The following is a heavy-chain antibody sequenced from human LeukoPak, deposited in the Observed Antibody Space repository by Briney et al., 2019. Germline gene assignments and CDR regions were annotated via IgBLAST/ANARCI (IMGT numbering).Heavy chain of an antibody. J-gene: IGHJ4*02. D-gene: IGHD3-22*01. Sequence: GGSLRLSCAASGFTFSTYWMGWVRQAPGKGLEWVAQIKKDGSEKYYVDSVKGRFTISRDNAKNSLSLQVNSLRAEDTAVYYCARSRSGYYEDYWGQGTLVTVSS. V-gene: IGHV3-7*01. CDR2: IKKDGSEK. CDR1: GFTFSTYW. CDR3: ARSRSGYYEDY.